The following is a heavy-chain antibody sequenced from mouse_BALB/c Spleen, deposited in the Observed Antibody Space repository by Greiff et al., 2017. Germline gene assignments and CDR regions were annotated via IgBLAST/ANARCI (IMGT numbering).Heavy chain of an antibody. CDR1: GFTFSSYG. J-gene: IGHJ2*01. CDR3: ARGGRRPFDY. Sequence: EVQGVESGGGLVQPGGSLKLSCAASGFTFSSYGMSWVRQTPDKRLELVATINSNGGSTYYPASVKGRFTISRNDDKNTLYLQISSLKSEDTAMYYCARGGRRPFDYWGQGTTLTVSS. CDR2: INSNGGST. V-gene: IGHV5-6-3*01. D-gene: IGHD1-2*01.